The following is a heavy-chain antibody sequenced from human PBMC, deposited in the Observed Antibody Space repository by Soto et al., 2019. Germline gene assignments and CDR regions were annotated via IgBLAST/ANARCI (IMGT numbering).Heavy chain of an antibody. V-gene: IGHV1-8*01. D-gene: IGHD5-12*01. CDR3: ARGDGYIFDY. J-gene: IGHJ4*02. CDR2: MKANTGDA. Sequence: QVQLVQSGAEVKKPGASVKVSCKASGYTFISYDIKWVRQATGQGLEWMGWMKANTGDAGNAQKFQGRVAMTRNTSINTANLELSTLRSDDTAVYFCARGDGYIFDYWGQGTLVTVSS. CDR1: GYTFISYD.